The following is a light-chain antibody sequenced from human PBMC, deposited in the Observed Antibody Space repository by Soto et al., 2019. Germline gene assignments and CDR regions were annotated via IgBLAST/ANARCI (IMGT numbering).Light chain of an antibody. V-gene: IGKV3-15*01. CDR3: QQYDDWPPWT. Sequence: EIVMTQSPAALSVSPGDAATLSCRASQSVHSRLAWYQQKPGQAPRLLIYGASTRASGIPARFRGSGSGTEFTLTISSPQSEDFAVYYCQQYDDWPPWTFGPGTKVEIK. J-gene: IGKJ1*01. CDR1: QSVHSR. CDR2: GAS.